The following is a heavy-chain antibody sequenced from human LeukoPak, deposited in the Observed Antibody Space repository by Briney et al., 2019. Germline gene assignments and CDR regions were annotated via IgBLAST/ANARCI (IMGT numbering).Heavy chain of an antibody. CDR1: GFTFSNYW. V-gene: IGHV3-7*01. Sequence: PGGALRLSCAASGFTFSNYWMSWVRQAPGKGLEWVPNIKQDGSGNYVDSVKGRFSISSDNAKNSLYLPMNSLRVDDTAVSHCARGSYWGRDYWGQGTLVTVSS. CDR2: IKQDGSG. J-gene: IGHJ4*02. CDR3: ARGSYWGRDY. D-gene: IGHD7-27*01.